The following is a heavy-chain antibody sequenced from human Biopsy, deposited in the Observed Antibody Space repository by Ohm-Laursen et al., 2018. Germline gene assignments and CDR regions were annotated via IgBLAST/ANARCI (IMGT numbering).Heavy chain of an antibody. CDR1: GSAFSVYA. V-gene: IGHV3-9*01. CDR3: ARAYGNGFYRDAFDL. Sequence: SSLRLSCTATGSAFSVYAMHWVRQVPGQGPERVAGIHWNSGVIDYVDSVKGRFTISRDNAKNSLYLQLNSLRTEDTAFYYCARAYGNGFYRDAFDLWGQGTVVSVS. CDR2: IHWNSGVI. D-gene: IGHD6-19*01. J-gene: IGHJ3*01.